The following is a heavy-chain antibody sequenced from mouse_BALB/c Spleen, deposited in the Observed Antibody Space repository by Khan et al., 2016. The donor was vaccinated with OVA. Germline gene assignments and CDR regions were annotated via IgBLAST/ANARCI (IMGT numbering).Heavy chain of an antibody. CDR3: GRSRSGSFGF. D-gene: IGHD2-2*01. CDR1: GYTFTDFY. CDR2: TYPGSANT. Sequence: QVQLQQSGAELARPGASVKLSCKTSGYTFTDFYLNWVKQRTGQGLEWIGDTYPGSANTYYNEKFKGKATLTVDKSSSTSYMQLSSLTSEDSAVXICGRSRSGSFGFWGHGTLVTVSA. J-gene: IGHJ3*01. V-gene: IGHV1-77*01.